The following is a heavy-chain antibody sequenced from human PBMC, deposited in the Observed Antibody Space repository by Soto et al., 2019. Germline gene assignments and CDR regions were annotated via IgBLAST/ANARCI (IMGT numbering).Heavy chain of an antibody. CDR1: GDSVSSNSAA. CDR2: TYYRSKWYN. D-gene: IGHD2-15*01. V-gene: IGHV6-1*01. J-gene: IGHJ3*02. CDR3: ARIVVVAATLRTDAFDI. Sequence: SQTLSLTCAISGDSVSSNSAAWNWIRQSPSRGLEWLGRTYYRSKWYNDYAVSVKSRISINPDTSKNQLSLQLNSVTPEDTAVYYCARIVVVAATLRTDAFDIWGQGTMVTVSS.